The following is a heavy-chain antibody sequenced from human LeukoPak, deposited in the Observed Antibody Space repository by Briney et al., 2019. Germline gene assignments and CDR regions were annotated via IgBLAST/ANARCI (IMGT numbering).Heavy chain of an antibody. Sequence: GGSLRLSRAASGFTFSSYAMSWVRQAPGKGLEWVSAISGSGGSTYYADSVKGRLTISRDNSKNTLYLQMNSLRAEDTAVYYCAKAGEVVVVAARGDYWGQGTLVTVPS. D-gene: IGHD2-15*01. CDR1: GFTFSSYA. J-gene: IGHJ4*02. CDR3: AKAGEVVVVAARGDY. CDR2: ISGSGGST. V-gene: IGHV3-23*01.